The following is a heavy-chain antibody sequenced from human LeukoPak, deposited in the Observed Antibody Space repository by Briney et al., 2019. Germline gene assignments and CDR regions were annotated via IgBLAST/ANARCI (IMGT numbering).Heavy chain of an antibody. CDR2: ISYSGST. CDR1: GGSISRYY. V-gene: IGHV4-59*01. D-gene: IGHD3-22*01. J-gene: IGHJ4*02. CDR3: ARLDYYHFDY. Sequence: SETLTLTCTVSGGSISRYYWSWIRQPPGKGLEWIGYISYSGSTKYNPSLMSRVTISVDTSKNQFSLKLSSTTAADTAVYYCARLDYYHFDYWGQGTVVTVSS.